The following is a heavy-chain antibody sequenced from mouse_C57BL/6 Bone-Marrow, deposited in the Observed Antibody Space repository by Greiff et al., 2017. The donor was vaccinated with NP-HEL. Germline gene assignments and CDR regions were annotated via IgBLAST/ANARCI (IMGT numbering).Heavy chain of an antibody. Sequence: EVQLQQSGAELVKPGASVKLSCTASGFNIKDYYMHWVKQRTEQGLEWIGRIDPEDGETTYAPQFQGKATITADTSSNTAYLQLSSLTSEDTAVYYCARWMRWLLGYAMDYWGQGTSVTVSS. CDR1: GFNIKDYY. CDR2: IDPEDGET. D-gene: IGHD2-3*01. V-gene: IGHV14-2*01. J-gene: IGHJ4*01. CDR3: ARWMRWLLGYAMDY.